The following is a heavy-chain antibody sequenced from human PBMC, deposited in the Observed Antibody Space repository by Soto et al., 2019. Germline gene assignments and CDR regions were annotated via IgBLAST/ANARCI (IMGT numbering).Heavy chain of an antibody. CDR1: GFTFTSFA. CDR2: IVSSGSTI. Sequence: PGGSLRLSCAASGFTFTSFAVSGVRQAPGKGLDLVSKIVSSGSTIWYSDCVKGRFTISRADAKNWLYLQMNSMRAEDTAVYYCGRGPNALPHRSQRTPVTVSS. D-gene: IGHD2-2*01. CDR3: GRGPNALPH. V-gene: IGHV3-48*03. J-gene: IGHJ1*01.